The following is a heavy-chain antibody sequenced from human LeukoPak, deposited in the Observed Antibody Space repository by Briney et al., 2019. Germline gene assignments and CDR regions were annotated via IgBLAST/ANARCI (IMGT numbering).Heavy chain of an antibody. J-gene: IGHJ4*02. CDR2: ISDSGGST. CDR1: GFTFSSNA. D-gene: IGHD3/OR15-3a*01. Sequence: GGSLRLSCAPSGFTFSSNAMTWVRQAPGEGLEWVAGISDSGGSTKYADSVKGRFTIARDNRKNTLYLQMNSLRAEDTAVYFCAKRGVVIRVILVGFHKEAYYFESWGQGALVTVSS. CDR3: AKRGVVIRVILVGFHKEAYYFES. V-gene: IGHV3-23*01.